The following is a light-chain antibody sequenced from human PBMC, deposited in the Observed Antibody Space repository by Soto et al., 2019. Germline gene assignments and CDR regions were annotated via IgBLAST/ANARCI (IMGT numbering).Light chain of an antibody. CDR2: EVD. CDR1: SSNVGGYNY. Sequence: QSVLTQAPSASGSPGQSVSISCTGSSSNVGGYNYVSWYQQHPGKAPRLIIYEVDKRPSGVPDRFSGSKAGSTASLTVSGLQADDEADYYCWSYAGRNTYVFGPGTKVTV. CDR3: WSYAGRNTYV. V-gene: IGLV2-8*01. J-gene: IGLJ1*01.